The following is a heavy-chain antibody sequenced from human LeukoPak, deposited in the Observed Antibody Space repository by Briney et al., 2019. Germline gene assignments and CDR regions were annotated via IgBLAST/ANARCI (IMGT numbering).Heavy chain of an antibody. CDR2: ISSSGSTI. Sequence: GGSLRLSCAASGFTLSSYEMNSVRQAPGKGLEWVSYISSSGSTIYYADSVKGRFTISRDNAKNSLYLQMNSLRAEDTAVYYCARGGDYGDYFDYWGQGTLVTVSS. CDR3: ARGGDYGDYFDY. J-gene: IGHJ4*02. D-gene: IGHD4-17*01. V-gene: IGHV3-48*03. CDR1: GFTLSSYE.